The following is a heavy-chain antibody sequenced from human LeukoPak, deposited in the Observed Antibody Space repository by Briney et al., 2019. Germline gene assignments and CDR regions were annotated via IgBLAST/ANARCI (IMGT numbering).Heavy chain of an antibody. CDR3: TRADGDYVHRFFDY. J-gene: IGHJ4*02. Sequence: PGGSLRLSCTASGFSFGDYGLSWVRQAPGKGLEWIGFIRRKANDGTTEYAASVKGRFTISRDDSKAIAYLQMNGLQTEDTALYYCTRADGDYVHRFFDYWGQGTQVIVSS. V-gene: IGHV3-49*04. CDR2: IRRKANDGTT. CDR1: GFSFGDYG. D-gene: IGHD4-17*01.